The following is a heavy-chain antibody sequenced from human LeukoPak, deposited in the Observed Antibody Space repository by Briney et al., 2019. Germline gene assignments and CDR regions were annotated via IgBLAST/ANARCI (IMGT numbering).Heavy chain of an antibody. V-gene: IGHV4-4*09. Sequence: SEALSLTCTVSGGSISSNYWSWIRQPPGKGLEWIGYIYTSGSTNYNPSLKSRVTISVDTSKNQFSLKLSPVTAADTAVYYCARHGFRSGSYYFDYWGQGTLVTVSS. CDR2: IYTSGST. CDR3: ARHGFRSGSYYFDY. J-gene: IGHJ4*02. D-gene: IGHD1-26*01. CDR1: GGSISSNY.